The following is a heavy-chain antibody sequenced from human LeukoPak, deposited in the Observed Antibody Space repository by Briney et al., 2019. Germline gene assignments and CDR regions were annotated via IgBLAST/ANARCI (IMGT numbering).Heavy chain of an antibody. V-gene: IGHV1-2*02. J-gene: IGHJ4*02. CDR3: AGDYSNYLTFDY. CDR2: INPNIGGT. D-gene: IGHD4-11*01. Sequence: ASVKVSCKASGYTFTGYYMHWVRQAPGQGLEGMGWINPNIGGTNYAQKFQGRVTMTRDTSISTAYMELSRLRSDDTAVYYCAGDYSNYLTFDYWGQGTLVTVSS. CDR1: GYTFTGYY.